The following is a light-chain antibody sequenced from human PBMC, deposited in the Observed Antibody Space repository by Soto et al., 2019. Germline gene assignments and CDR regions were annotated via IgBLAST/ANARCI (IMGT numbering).Light chain of an antibody. J-gene: IGLJ2*01. V-gene: IGLV7-43*01. CDR1: TGAVTSSYY. CDR2: GSS. CDR3: LLYYGAPQLV. Sequence: QAVVTQEPSLTVSPGGTVTLTCASTTGAVTSSYYPNWFQLKPGQAPRPLIHGSSNKYSWTPVRFSGSLLGGKAALTLSGVQPEDEAEYYCLLYYGAPQLVFGGGTKLTVL.